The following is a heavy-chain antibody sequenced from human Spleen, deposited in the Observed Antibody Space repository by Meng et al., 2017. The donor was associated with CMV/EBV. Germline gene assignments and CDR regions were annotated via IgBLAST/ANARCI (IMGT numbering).Heavy chain of an antibody. J-gene: IGHJ4*02. CDR3: ATHSISGEMIGDD. V-gene: IGHV4-39*01. CDR1: GGGSITIRDFY. Sequence: AGTLSLTFTVSGGGSITIRDFYWGRIRQPPGNGLVWIVSIFYRESTYYNPSLKSRVTISIDKSNNQFSLKLSTVTAADTAVYYCATHSISGEMIGDDWGQGTLVTVSS. CDR2: IFYREST. D-gene: IGHD3-22*01.